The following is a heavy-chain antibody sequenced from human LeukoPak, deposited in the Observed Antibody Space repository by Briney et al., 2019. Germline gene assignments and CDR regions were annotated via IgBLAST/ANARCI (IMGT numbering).Heavy chain of an antibody. J-gene: IGHJ4*02. V-gene: IGHV3-23*01. CDR1: GFTFSSYA. CDR3: AKYRPVNYYGSGSYPDY. CDR2: ISGSGGTA. D-gene: IGHD3-10*01. Sequence: PGGSLRLSCAASGFTFSSYAMSWVRQAPGKGLEWVSAISGSGGTAYYAGSVKGRFTISRDNSKNILYLQMSSLRVEDTAVYYCAKYRPVNYYGSGSYPDYWGQGTLVTVSS.